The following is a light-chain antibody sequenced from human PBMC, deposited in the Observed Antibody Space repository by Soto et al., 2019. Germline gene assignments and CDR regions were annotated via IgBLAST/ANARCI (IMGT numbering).Light chain of an antibody. V-gene: IGKV3-15*01. CDR2: GAS. Sequence: EVVMTQSPATLSVSPGERATLSCRASQSLTSNLAWYQQKPGQALRLLIYGASTRATGIPANFSGSGSGTEFTLSISSLQSEDFAVYYCQQYNIWPFTFGQGTKLEIK. J-gene: IGKJ2*01. CDR3: QQYNIWPFT. CDR1: QSLTSN.